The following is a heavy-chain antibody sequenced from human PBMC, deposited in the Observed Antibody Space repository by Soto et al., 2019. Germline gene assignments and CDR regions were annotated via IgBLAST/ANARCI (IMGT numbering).Heavy chain of an antibody. CDR2: IYWDDDK. CDR1: GFSLSTSGVG. J-gene: IGHJ3*02. CDR3: AHIVHISGVITDDAFDI. D-gene: IGHD3-10*01. Sequence: QITLKESGPTLVKPTQTLTLTCTFSGFSLSTSGVGVGWIRQPPGKALEWLALIYWDDDKRYSPSLKSRLTITTDTSKNQVVLTMTNMDPVDTATYYCAHIVHISGVITDDAFDIWGQGTMVTVSS. V-gene: IGHV2-5*02.